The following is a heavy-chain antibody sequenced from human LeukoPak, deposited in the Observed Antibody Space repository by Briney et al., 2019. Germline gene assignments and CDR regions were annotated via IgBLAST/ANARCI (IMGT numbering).Heavy chain of an antibody. Sequence: GSSVKVSCKASGGTFSSYAISWVRQAPGQGLEWMGGIIPIFGTANYAQKFQGRVTITADKSTSTAYMELSSLRSEDTAVYYCATWGEDALWFGELLKEPFDYWGQGTLVTVSS. D-gene: IGHD3-10*01. CDR2: IIPIFGTA. CDR1: GGTFSSYA. V-gene: IGHV1-69*06. J-gene: IGHJ4*02. CDR3: ATWGEDALWFGELLKEPFDY.